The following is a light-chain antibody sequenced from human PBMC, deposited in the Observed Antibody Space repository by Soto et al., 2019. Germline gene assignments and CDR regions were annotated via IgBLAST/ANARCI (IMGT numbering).Light chain of an antibody. J-gene: IGLJ1*01. Sequence: QSALTQPPSASGSPGQSVTISCTGTSSDVGGYKYVSWYQQHPGKAPKLMIFAVNKRPSGVPDRFSGSKSGNTASLTVSGLQAEDEADYYCSSYAGINNLGVXGTGTKLTVL. CDR2: AVN. V-gene: IGLV2-8*01. CDR3: SSYAGINNLGV. CDR1: SSDVGGYKY.